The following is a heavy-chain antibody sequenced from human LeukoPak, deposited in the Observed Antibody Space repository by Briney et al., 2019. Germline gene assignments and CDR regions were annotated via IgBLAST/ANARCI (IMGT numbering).Heavy chain of an antibody. D-gene: IGHD6-13*01. V-gene: IGHV4-4*07. Sequence: SETLSLTCTVSGGSINSYYWSWLRQPAAKGLECIGHIYTSGRTNFNPSLKSRVSMSVDTSKNQFSLKLSSVTAADTAVYYCARRAANYYGMDVWGQGTTVTVSS. J-gene: IGHJ6*02. CDR1: GGSINSYY. CDR3: ARRAANYYGMDV. CDR2: IYTSGRT.